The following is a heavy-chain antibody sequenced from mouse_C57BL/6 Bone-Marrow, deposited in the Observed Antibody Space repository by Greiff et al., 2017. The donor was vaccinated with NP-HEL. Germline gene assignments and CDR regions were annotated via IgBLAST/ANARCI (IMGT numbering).Heavy chain of an antibody. CDR2: IDPSDSYT. CDR3: ARSSLHYYGSSSYAMDY. CDR1: GYTFTSYW. D-gene: IGHD1-1*01. Sequence: QVQLQQPGAELVMPGASVKLSCKASGYTFTSYWMHWVKQRPGQGLEWIGEIDPSDSYTNYNQKFKGKSTLTVDKSSSTAYMQLSSLTSEDSAVYYCARSSLHYYGSSSYAMDYWGQGTSVTGSS. V-gene: IGHV1-69*01. J-gene: IGHJ4*01.